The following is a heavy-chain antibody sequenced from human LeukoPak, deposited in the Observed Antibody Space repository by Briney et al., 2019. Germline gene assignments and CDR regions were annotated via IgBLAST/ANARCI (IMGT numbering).Heavy chain of an antibody. D-gene: IGHD3-22*01. CDR3: ARDLGDSSGYGAFDI. CDR1: GGTFSSYA. Sequence: SVKVSCKASGGTFSSYAISWVRQAPGQGLEWMGGIIPIFGTANYAQKFQGRVTITADESTNTAYMGLSSLRSEDTAVYYCARDLGDSSGYGAFDIWGQGTMVTVSS. V-gene: IGHV1-69*01. J-gene: IGHJ3*02. CDR2: IIPIFGTA.